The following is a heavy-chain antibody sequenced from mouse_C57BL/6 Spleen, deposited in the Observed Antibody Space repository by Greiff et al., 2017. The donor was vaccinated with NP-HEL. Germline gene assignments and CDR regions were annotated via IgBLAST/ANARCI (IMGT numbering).Heavy chain of an antibody. CDR1: GYAFSSSW. CDR2: IYPGDGDT. CDR3: ARRAYSNYPVYFDV. V-gene: IGHV1-82*01. D-gene: IGHD2-5*01. J-gene: IGHJ1*03. Sequence: VQLVESGPELVKPGASVKISCKASGYAFSSSWMNWVKQRPGKGLEWIGRIYPGDGDTNYNGKFKGKATLTADKSSSTAYMQLSSLTSEDSAVYFCARRAYSNYPVYFDVWGTGTTVTVSS.